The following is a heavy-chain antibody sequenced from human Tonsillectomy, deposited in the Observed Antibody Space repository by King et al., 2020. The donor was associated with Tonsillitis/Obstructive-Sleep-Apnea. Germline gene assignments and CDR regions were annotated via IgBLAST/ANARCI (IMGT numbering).Heavy chain of an antibody. J-gene: IGHJ6*03. CDR3: ARYGVPAAIEPRLSLSPQYYYYYMDV. V-gene: IGHV5-51*01. D-gene: IGHD2-2*01. CDR2: IYPGDSDT. Sequence: VQLVESGAEVKKPGESLKISCKGSGYSFTSYWIGWVRQMPGKGLEWMGIIYPGDSDTRYSPSFQGQVTISADKSINTAFLQWSSLKASDTAMYYCARYGVPAAIEPRLSLSPQYYYYYMDVWGKGTTVTVSS. CDR1: GYSFTSYW.